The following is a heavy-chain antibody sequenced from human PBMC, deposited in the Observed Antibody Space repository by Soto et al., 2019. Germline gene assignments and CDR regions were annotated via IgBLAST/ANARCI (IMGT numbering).Heavy chain of an antibody. CDR1: GYTSTSYY. J-gene: IGHJ4*02. CDR3: ARPVGAPYYDFWSGYPTPYYFDD. CDR2: INPSGGSP. Sequence: ASVKVSCKATGYTSTSYYLHWVRQAPGQGLEWMGIINPSGGSPSYAQKFQGRVTMTRDTSTSTVYMELSSLRSEDTAVYYCARPVGAPYYDFWSGYPTPYYFDDWGQGTLVTVS. V-gene: IGHV1-46*01. D-gene: IGHD3-3*01.